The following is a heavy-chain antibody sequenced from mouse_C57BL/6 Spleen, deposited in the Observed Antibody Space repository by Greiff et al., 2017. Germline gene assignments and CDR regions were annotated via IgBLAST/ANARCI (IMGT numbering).Heavy chain of an antibody. CDR1: GYTFTSYG. CDR2: IYPRSGNT. CDR3: ASGGSSPFAY. J-gene: IGHJ3*01. V-gene: IGHV1-81*01. Sequence: QVQLKESGAELARPGASVKLSCKASGYTFTSYGISWVKQRTGQGLEWIGEIYPRSGNTYYNEKFKGKATLTADKSSSTAYMELRSLTSEDSAVYFCASGGSSPFAYWGQGTLVTVSA. D-gene: IGHD1-1*01.